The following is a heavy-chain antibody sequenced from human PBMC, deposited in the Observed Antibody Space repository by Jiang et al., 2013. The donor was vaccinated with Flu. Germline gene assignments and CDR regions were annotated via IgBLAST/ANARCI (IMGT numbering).Heavy chain of an antibody. CDR2: INPSGDTT. CDR3: ARDNSANDVAWWFAP. J-gene: IGHJ5*02. V-gene: IGHV1-46*01. D-gene: IGHD1-1*01. CDR1: GYTFTSYY. Sequence: SGAEVKKPGASVKVSCKASGYTFTSYYMHWVRQAPGQGLEWMGLINPSGDTTLYAQKFQGRVTLTRDTSTSTDYMEMSSLRSEDTAVYYCARDNSANDVAWWFAPWGQGTLVTVSS.